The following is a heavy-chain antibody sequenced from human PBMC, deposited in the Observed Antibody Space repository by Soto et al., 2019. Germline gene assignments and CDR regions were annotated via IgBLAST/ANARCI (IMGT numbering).Heavy chain of an antibody. V-gene: IGHV4-31*03. J-gene: IGHJ6*03. Sequence: SETLSLTCTVSGGSIISGGYYWSWIRKHPGKGLEWIGYIYYSGSTYYNPSLKSRVTISVDTSKNQFSLKLSSVTAADTAVYYCARIHDYGELYYYYYMDVWGKGTTVTVSS. CDR2: IYYSGST. D-gene: IGHD4-17*01. CDR3: ARIHDYGELYYYYYMDV. CDR1: GGSIISGGYY.